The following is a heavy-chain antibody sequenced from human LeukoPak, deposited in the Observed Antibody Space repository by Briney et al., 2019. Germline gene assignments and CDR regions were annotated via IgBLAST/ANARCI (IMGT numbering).Heavy chain of an antibody. CDR1: GYSFTNYW. J-gene: IGHJ4*02. D-gene: IGHD1-26*01. CDR2: IHSADSNT. CDR3: ARHRGSYSDY. V-gene: IGHV5-51*01. Sequence: GESLKISCKDSGYSFTNYWIGWVRQMPGKGLEWMGIIHSADSNTKYSPSFQGQVTISADKSISTAYLQWSSLKASDTAMYYCARHRGSYSDYWGQGTLVTVSS.